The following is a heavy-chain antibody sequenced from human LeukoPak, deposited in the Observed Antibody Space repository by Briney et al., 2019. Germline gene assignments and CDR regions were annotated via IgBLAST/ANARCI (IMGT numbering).Heavy chain of an antibody. CDR3: ASSIAAAGRGRGYYYGMDV. Sequence: SVKVSCKASVGTFSSYAISWVRQAPGQGLEWMGGIIPIFGTANYAQKFQGRVTITADESTSTAYMELSSLRSEDTAVYYCASSIAAAGRGRGYYYGMDVWGQGTTVTVSS. CDR2: IIPIFGTA. CDR1: VGTFSSYA. J-gene: IGHJ6*02. D-gene: IGHD6-13*01. V-gene: IGHV1-69*13.